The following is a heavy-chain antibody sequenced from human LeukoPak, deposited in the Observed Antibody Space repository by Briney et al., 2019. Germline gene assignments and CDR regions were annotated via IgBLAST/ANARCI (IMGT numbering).Heavy chain of an antibody. V-gene: IGHV4-34*01. CDR2: INHSGST. CDR1: GGSFSGYY. J-gene: IGHJ5*02. Sequence: PSETLSLTCAVYGGSFSGYYWSWIRQPPGKGLEWIGEINHSGSTNYNPSLKSRVTISVDTSKNQFSLKLSSVTAADTAVYYCARGRVRYYGSGSYFGAWGQGTLVTVSS. D-gene: IGHD3-10*01. CDR3: ARGRVRYYGSGSYFGA.